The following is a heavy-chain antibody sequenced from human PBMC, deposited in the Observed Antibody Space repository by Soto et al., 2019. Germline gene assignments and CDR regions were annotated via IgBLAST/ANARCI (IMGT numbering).Heavy chain of an antibody. V-gene: IGHV1-3*01. J-gene: IGHJ4*02. CDR3: ARDSGIVGSSGDLDY. Sequence: QVHLVQSGAEVKEPGASVKVSCKASGYTFTSHVMHWVRQAPGQRLEWMGWVNGGNGNTKYSQRFQGRVTISRDTSATTAYMELSRLTSEDKAVYYCARDSGIVGSSGDLDYWGQGTLVTVSS. CDR1: GYTFTSHV. D-gene: IGHD1-26*01. CDR2: VNGGNGNT.